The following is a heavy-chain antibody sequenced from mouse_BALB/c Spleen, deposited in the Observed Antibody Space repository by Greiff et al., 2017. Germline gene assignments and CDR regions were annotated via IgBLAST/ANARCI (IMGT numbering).Heavy chain of an antibody. CDR2: IYPSDSYT. J-gene: IGHJ3*01. CDR3: TRLSYEAYDGYSWFAY. V-gene: IGHV1-69*02. Sequence: QVHVKQPGAELVRPGASVKLSCKASGYTFTSYWINWVKQRPGQGLEWIGNIYPSDSYTNYNQKFKDKATLTVDKSSSTAYMQLSSPTSEDSAVYYCTRLSYEAYDGYSWFAYWGQGTLVTVSA. D-gene: IGHD2-3*01. CDR1: GYTFTSYW.